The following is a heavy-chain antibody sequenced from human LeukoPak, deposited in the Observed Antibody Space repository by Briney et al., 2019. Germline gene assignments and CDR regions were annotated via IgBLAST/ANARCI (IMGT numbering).Heavy chain of an antibody. CDR1: GFTFSNYE. CDR2: ISRSGSTI. Sequence: PGGSLRLSCAASGFTFSNYEMHWVRQAPGKGLEWVSYISRSGSTINYADSVKGRFTILRDNAKNSLYLQMNSLRVEDTAVYYCARDGGGVATDFDYWGQGTLVTVSS. V-gene: IGHV3-48*03. CDR3: ARDGGGVATDFDY. D-gene: IGHD5-12*01. J-gene: IGHJ4*02.